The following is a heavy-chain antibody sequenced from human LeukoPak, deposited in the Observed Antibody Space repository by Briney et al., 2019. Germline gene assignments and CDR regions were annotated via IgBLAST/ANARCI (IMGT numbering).Heavy chain of an antibody. Sequence: GGSLRLSCVASGFTFSSHGMHWARQAPGKGLEWVSIIWYDGSEKYYADSVKGRFTISRDNSKNTVYLQMNSLRAEDTAVYYCARDGGYHSSGPFDYWGQGTLVTVSS. J-gene: IGHJ4*02. CDR1: GFTFSSHG. CDR2: IWYDGSEK. D-gene: IGHD3-22*01. V-gene: IGHV3-33*01. CDR3: ARDGGYHSSGPFDY.